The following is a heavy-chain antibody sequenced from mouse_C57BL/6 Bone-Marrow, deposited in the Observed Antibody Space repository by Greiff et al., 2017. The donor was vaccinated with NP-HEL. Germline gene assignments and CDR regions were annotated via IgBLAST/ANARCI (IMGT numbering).Heavy chain of an antibody. CDR2: IRNIANGYTI. Sequence: DVKLVESGGGLVQPGGSLSLSCAASGFTFTDYYMSWVRQPPGKALEWVGFIRNIANGYTIEYSASVKGRFTISRDNSQSILYLQMNALRAEDSATYYCARSIYYDYADDPFYGMDYWGQGTSVTVSS. CDR3: ARSIYYDYADDPFYGMDY. CDR1: GFTFTDYY. V-gene: IGHV7-3*01. J-gene: IGHJ4*01. D-gene: IGHD2-4*01.